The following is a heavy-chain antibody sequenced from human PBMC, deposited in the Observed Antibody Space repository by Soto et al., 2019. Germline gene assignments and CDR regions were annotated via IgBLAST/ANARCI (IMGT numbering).Heavy chain of an antibody. D-gene: IGHD6-13*01. CDR1: GFTFRSFT. Sequence: GGSLRLSCAASGFTFRSFTMNWVRQAPGKGLEWVSTISSNSAYIYYTDALRGRFTISRDNAKNSLPLQMNTLRAEDTAVYYCTTGAARDGSARGWLDPWGPATTVPVSS. J-gene: IGHJ5*02. V-gene: IGHV3-21*01. CDR2: ISSNSAYI. CDR3: TTGAARDGSARGWLDP.